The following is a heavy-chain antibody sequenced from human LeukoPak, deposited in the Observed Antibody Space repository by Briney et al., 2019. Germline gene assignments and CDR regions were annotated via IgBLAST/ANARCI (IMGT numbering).Heavy chain of an antibody. D-gene: IGHD1-1*01. CDR2: ISGSGGST. CDR1: GFTFSSYV. CDR3: AKVQLSLYWYFDL. Sequence: GGSLRLSCAASGFTFSSYVMSWVRQAPGKGLQWVSTISGSGGSTYYADSVKGRFTISRDNSKNTLYLQMNSLRAEDTAVYYCAKVQLSLYWYFDLWGRSTLVTVSS. V-gene: IGHV3-23*01. J-gene: IGHJ2*01.